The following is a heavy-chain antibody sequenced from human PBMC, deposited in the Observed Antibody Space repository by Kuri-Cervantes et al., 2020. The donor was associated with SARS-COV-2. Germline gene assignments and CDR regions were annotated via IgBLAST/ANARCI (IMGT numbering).Heavy chain of an antibody. CDR3: ARGRAYGSGSYYFY. D-gene: IGHD3-10*01. CDR2: ISYDGSNK. CDR1: GFTFSSYA. V-gene: IGHV3-30-3*01. J-gene: IGHJ4*02. Sequence: GESLKISCAASGFTFSSYAMHWVRQAPGKGLEWVAVISYDGSNKYYADSVKGRFTISRDNSKNTLYLQVNSLRAEDTAVYYCARGRAYGSGSYYFYWGQGTLVTVSS.